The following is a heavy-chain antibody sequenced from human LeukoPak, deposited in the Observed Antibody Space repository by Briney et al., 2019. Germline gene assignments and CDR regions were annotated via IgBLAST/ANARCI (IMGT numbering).Heavy chain of an antibody. Sequence: SETLSLTCTVSGYSISSGNYWGWIRQPPGKGLEWIGSIYHSGSTYYNPSLKSRVTISVDTSKNQFSLKLSSVTAADTAVYYCARLRSWGQGTLVTVSS. V-gene: IGHV4-38-2*02. CDR1: GYSISSGNY. J-gene: IGHJ4*02. CDR3: ARLRS. D-gene: IGHD3-10*01. CDR2: IYHSGST.